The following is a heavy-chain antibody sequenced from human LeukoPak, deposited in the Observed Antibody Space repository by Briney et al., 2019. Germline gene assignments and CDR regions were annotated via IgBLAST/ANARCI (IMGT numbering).Heavy chain of an antibody. Sequence: SVKVSCKASGGTFSSYAISWVRQAPGQGLEWMGRIIPIFGTANYAQKFQGRVTITTDESTSTAYMELSSLRSDDTAVYYCARDHWGLGTFDYWGQGTLVTVSS. CDR3: ARDHWGLGTFDY. J-gene: IGHJ4*02. CDR1: GGTFSSYA. V-gene: IGHV1-69*05. D-gene: IGHD7-27*01. CDR2: IIPIFGTA.